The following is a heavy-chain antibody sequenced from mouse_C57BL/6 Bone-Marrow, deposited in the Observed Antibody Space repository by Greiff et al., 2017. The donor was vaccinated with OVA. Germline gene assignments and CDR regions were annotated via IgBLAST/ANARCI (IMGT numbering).Heavy chain of an antibody. CDR2: ILPGSGST. D-gene: IGHD2-4*01. J-gene: IGHJ4*01. Sequence: QVQLQQSGAELMKPGASVKLSCKATGYTFTSYWIEWVKQRPGHGLEWIGEILPGSGSTNYNEKFKGKATFTADTSSNTAYMQLSSLTTEDSAIYYCARPYYDYDGGYAMDYWGQGTSVTVSS. CDR3: ARPYYDYDGGYAMDY. CDR1: GYTFTSYW. V-gene: IGHV1-9*01.